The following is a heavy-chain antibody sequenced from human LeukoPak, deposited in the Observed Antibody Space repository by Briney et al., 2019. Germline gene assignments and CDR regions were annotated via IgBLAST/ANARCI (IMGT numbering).Heavy chain of an antibody. V-gene: IGHV4-61*01. CDR2: IYYSGST. J-gene: IGHJ6*03. Sequence: RTSETLSLTCTVSGGSISSSSYYWSWIRQPPGKGLEWIGYIYYSGSTNYNPSLKSRVTISVDTSKNQFSLKLSSVTAADTAVYYCARDPSIVGADYMDVWGKGTTVTVSS. CDR1: GGSISSSSYY. CDR3: ARDPSIVGADYMDV. D-gene: IGHD1-26*01.